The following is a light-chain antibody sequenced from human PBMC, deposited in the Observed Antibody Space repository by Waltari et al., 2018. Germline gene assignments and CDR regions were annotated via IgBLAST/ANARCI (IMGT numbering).Light chain of an antibody. V-gene: IGLV1-44*01. CDR2: SNN. J-gene: IGLJ2*01. CDR1: SSNIGSNT. CDR3: ASWDDSLNVVL. Sequence: QSVLTQPPSASGTPGQRVTISCSGSSSNIGSNTVNWYQQLPGSAPKLLMYSNNQRPSGVPDRFSGSKSGTSAFLAISGLQSEDESDYYCASWDDSLNVVLFGGGTKLTVL.